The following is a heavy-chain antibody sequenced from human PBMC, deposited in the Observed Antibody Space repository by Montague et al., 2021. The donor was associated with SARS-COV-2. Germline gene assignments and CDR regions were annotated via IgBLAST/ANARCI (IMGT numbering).Heavy chain of an antibody. D-gene: IGHD3-10*01. CDR2: IYWDDNP. Sequence: PALVKPTQTLTLTCTFFGFSLSINGVGAGGIRQPPGKALEWLAMIYWDDNPHYSPSLKSRLIITKDTSKNQVVLTMTNMDPVDTATYYCARGHWYGSGSYRPDYWGQGTLVTVSS. J-gene: IGHJ4*01. V-gene: IGHV2-5*02. CDR1: GFSLSINGVG. CDR3: ARGHWYGSGSYRPDY.